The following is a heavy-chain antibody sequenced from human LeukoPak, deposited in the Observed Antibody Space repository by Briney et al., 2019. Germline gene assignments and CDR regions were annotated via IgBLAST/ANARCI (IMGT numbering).Heavy chain of an antibody. Sequence: SETLSLTCTVSGGSISSGSYYWSWIRQPAGKRLEWIGRIYTSGSTNYNPSLKSRVTISVDTSKNQFSLKLSSVTAADTAVYYCASTDSSSWNYWGQGTLVTVSS. CDR2: IYTSGST. V-gene: IGHV4-61*02. J-gene: IGHJ4*02. CDR1: GGSISSGSYY. D-gene: IGHD6-13*01. CDR3: ASTDSSSWNY.